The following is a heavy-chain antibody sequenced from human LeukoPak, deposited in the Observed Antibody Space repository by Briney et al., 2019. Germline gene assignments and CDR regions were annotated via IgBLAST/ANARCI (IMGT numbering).Heavy chain of an antibody. CDR3: AGRRVGIYFFDY. D-gene: IGHD1-26*01. CDR1: GFTVSSNY. J-gene: IGHJ4*02. Sequence: HTGGSLRLSCAASGFTVSSNYMSWVRQAPGKGLEWVSGVSSNSGSTYYADSVKGRFTVSRDNSKNTLYLQMNSLRPEDTAVYYCAGRRVGIYFFDYWGQGTLVTVSS. V-gene: IGHV3-53*01. CDR2: VSSNSGST.